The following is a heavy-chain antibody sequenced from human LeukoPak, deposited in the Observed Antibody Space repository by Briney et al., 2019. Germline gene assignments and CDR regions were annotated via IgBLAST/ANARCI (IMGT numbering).Heavy chain of an antibody. CDR3: ARRVTMVRGNRYNWFDP. CDR2: IYYSGST. V-gene: IGHV4-59*01. J-gene: IGHJ5*02. Sequence: SETLSLTCTVSSGSISSYYWSWIRQPPGKGLEWIGYIYYSGSTNYNPSLKSRVTISVDTSKNQFSLKLSSVTAADTAVYYCARRVTMVRGNRYNWFDPWGQGTLVTVSS. CDR1: SGSISSYY. D-gene: IGHD3-10*01.